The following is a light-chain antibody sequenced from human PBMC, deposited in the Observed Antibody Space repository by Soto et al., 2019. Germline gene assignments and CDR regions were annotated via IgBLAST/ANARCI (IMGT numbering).Light chain of an antibody. CDR1: QGISSY. V-gene: IGKV1-8*01. CDR2: AAY. Sequence: AIRMTQSPSSLSASTGDRVTITCRASQGISSYLAWYQQKPGKAPKLLIYAAYTLQSGVQSRFSGSGSGTDFTLTISSLQPEDFATYYCKQAYGAPPTVGQGTKVDI. J-gene: IGKJ1*01. CDR3: KQAYGAPPT.